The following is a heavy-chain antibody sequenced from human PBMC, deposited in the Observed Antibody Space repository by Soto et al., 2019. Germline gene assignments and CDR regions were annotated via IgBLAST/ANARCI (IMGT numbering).Heavy chain of an antibody. CDR2: ISSSSSYI. D-gene: IGHD3-10*01. CDR1: GFAFSSYS. V-gene: IGHV3-21*01. Sequence: EVQLVESGGGLVKPGGSLRLSCAASGFAFSSYSMNWVRQAPGKGLEWVSSISSSSSYIYYADSVKGRFTISRDNAKNSLYLQMNSLRAEDTAVYYCARALWFGGSHAFDIWGQGTVVTVSS. J-gene: IGHJ3*02. CDR3: ARALWFGGSHAFDI.